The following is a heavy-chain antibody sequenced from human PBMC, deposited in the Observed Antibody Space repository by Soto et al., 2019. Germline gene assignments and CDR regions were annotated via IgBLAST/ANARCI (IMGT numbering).Heavy chain of an antibody. CDR1: GYSFTSYW. CDR2: IYPGDSDT. D-gene: IGHD6-13*01. Sequence: GESLKISCKGSGYSFTSYWIVWVRQMPGKGLEWMGIIYPGDSDTRYSPSFQGQVTISADKSISTAYLQWSSLKASDTAMYYCARSGLGYSSSWSPHYFAYWGQGTLVTVSS. J-gene: IGHJ4*02. CDR3: ARSGLGYSSSWSPHYFAY. V-gene: IGHV5-51*01.